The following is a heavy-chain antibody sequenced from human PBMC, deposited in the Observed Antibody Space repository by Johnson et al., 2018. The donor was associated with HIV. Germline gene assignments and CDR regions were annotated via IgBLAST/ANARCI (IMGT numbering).Heavy chain of an antibody. CDR3: ARHKGQQYDTFDI. D-gene: IGHD6-13*01. V-gene: IGHV3-30*02. CDR2: IRYDGSNT. Sequence: QVQLVESGGGLVQPGGSLRLSCAASGFTFSSYGMHWVRQAPGKGLEWVAFIRYDGSNTYYADSVKGRFTISRDNSKNTLYLQMNSLRAGDTAVYYCARHKGQQYDTFDIWGQGTMVTVSS. CDR1: GFTFSSYG. J-gene: IGHJ3*02.